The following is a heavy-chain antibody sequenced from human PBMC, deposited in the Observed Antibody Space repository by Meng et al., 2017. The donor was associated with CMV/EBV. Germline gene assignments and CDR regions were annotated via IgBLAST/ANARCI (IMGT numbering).Heavy chain of an antibody. J-gene: IGHJ6*02. CDR3: ARDRGGYCSSTSCYTYYYYGMDV. D-gene: IGHD2-2*02. CDR1: GFTFSSYG. V-gene: IGHV3-30*02. Sequence: GESLKISCAASGFTFSSYGMHWVRQAPGKGLEWVAFIRYDGSNKYYADSVKGRFTISRDNSKNTLYLQMNSLRAEDTAVYYCARDRGGYCSSTSCYTYYYYGMDVWGQGTTVTVSS. CDR2: IRYDGSNK.